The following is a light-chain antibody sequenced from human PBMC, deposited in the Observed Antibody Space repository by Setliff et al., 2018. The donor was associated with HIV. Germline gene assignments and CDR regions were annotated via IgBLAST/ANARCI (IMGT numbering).Light chain of an antibody. Sequence: SPGTLSLSPGERATFSCRASQSVTRNYLAWYQQKPGLAPRLLIYDASTRATGIPDRFSGSVSGTDFTLTISRLEPEDFAVYYCQQYGASPDTFGQGTRLEIK. CDR2: DAS. CDR1: QSVTRNY. V-gene: IGKV3D-20*01. J-gene: IGKJ5*01. CDR3: QQYGASPDT.